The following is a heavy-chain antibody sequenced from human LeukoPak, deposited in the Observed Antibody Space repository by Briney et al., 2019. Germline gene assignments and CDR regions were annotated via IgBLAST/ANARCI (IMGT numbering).Heavy chain of an antibody. CDR3: ARVNINNWHSCDY. J-gene: IGHJ4*02. CDR1: GGSISSSNW. Sequence: SETLSLTCAVSGGSISSSNWWSWVRQPPGKGLEWIGEIYHTGSTNYHPSLKSRVTMSLDKSTNQFSLKLSSVTAADTAVYYCARVNINNWHSCDYWGQGTLVTVSS. V-gene: IGHV4-4*02. D-gene: IGHD1-1*01. CDR2: IYHTGST.